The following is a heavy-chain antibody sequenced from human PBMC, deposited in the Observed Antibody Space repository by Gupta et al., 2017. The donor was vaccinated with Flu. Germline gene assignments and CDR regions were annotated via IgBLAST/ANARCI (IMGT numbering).Heavy chain of an antibody. CDR3: AKDFQHSSGSPPEFFDY. Sequence: EVQLLESGGGLVQPGGSLRLSCAASGFTFSSYAMSWVRQAPGKGLEWVSAISGSGGSTYYADSVKGRFTISRDNSKNTLYLQMNSLRAEDTAVYYCAKDFQHSSGSPPEFFDYWGQGTLVTVSS. CDR1: GFTFSSYA. D-gene: IGHD6-19*01. V-gene: IGHV3-23*01. CDR2: ISGSGGST. J-gene: IGHJ4*02.